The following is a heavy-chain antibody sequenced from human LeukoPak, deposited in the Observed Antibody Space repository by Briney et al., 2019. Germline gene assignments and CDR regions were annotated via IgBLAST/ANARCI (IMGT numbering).Heavy chain of an antibody. Sequence: GGSLRLSWSASGCPFSSYAVHWVRQAPGKGLEYVSAISDSGGSTYYADSVKGRFTISRDNSKNTLYLQMSSLRAEDTAVYFCVRGYSFGPYGMDVWGQGTTVTVSS. J-gene: IGHJ6*02. V-gene: IGHV3-64D*09. CDR2: ISDSGGST. D-gene: IGHD2-15*01. CDR1: GCPFSSYA. CDR3: VRGYSFGPYGMDV.